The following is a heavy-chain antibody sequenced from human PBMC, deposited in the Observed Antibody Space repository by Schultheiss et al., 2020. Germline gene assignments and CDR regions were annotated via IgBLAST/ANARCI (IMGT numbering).Heavy chain of an antibody. J-gene: IGHJ6*02. CDR1: GGTFSSYA. CDR2: IIPIFGTA. Sequence: SVKVSCKASGGTFSSYAISWVRQAPGQGLEWMGGIIPIFGTANYAQKFQGRVTITADESTSTAYMELSSLRSEDTAVYYCARDIVVVVAATHGNYYYYYGMDVWGQGTTVTVS. V-gene: IGHV1-69*13. CDR3: ARDIVVVVAATHGNYYYYYGMDV. D-gene: IGHD2-15*01.